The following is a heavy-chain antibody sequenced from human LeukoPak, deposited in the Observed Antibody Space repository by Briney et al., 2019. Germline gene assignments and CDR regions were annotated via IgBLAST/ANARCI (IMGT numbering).Heavy chain of an antibody. CDR1: GFTFSSYS. J-gene: IGHJ4*02. D-gene: IGHD5-12*01. Sequence: GGSLRLSCAASGFTFSSYSMNWVRQAPGKGLEWVSYISSSSSTIYYADSVKGRFTISRDNAKNSLYLQMNSLRAEDTAVYYCARVVAGRYFDYWGQGTLVTVSS. CDR3: ARVVAGRYFDY. V-gene: IGHV3-48*04. CDR2: ISSSSSTI.